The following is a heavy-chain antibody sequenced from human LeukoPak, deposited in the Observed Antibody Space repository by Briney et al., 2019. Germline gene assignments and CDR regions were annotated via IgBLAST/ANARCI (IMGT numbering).Heavy chain of an antibody. D-gene: IGHD3-22*01. CDR1: GITLSNYG. CDR3: AKRGVVIRVILVGFHKEAYYFDS. CDR2: ISDSGGRT. J-gene: IGHJ4*02. Sequence: GGSLRLSCAVSGITLSNYGMSWVRQAPGKGLEWVAGISDSGGRTNYADSVKGRFTISRGNPKNTLYLQMNSLRAEDTAVYFCAKRGVVIRVILVGFHKEAYYFDSWGQGALVTVSS. V-gene: IGHV3-23*01.